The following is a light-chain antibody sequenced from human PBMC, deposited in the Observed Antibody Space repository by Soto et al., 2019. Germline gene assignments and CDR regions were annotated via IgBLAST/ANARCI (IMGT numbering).Light chain of an antibody. CDR2: GAS. CDR1: QSVSSSY. J-gene: IGKJ5*01. CDR3: QQYGSSYT. Sequence: EIVLTQSPGTLSLSPGERATLSCRASQSVSSSYLAWYQQKPGQAPRLLIYGASSRATGIPDRSSGSGSGPDFTLTISRLEPEDFAVYYCQQYGSSYTFGQGTRLEIK. V-gene: IGKV3-20*01.